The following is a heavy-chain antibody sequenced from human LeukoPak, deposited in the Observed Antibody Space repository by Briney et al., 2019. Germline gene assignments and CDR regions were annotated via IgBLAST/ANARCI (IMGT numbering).Heavy chain of an antibody. CDR2: SRSKSYWGIT. Sequence: GGSLSLSCTASGFTLGDYGMSWVRQAPGNGLEWGRFSRSKSYWGITEYAASGKGRFTISRDEYKTIAYLQMNSLKTEDTAVCYCTTDEGEDTSYWGQGNLVTVSS. CDR1: GFTLGDYG. V-gene: IGHV3-49*04. CDR3: TTDEGEDTSY. J-gene: IGHJ4*02. D-gene: IGHD1-26*01.